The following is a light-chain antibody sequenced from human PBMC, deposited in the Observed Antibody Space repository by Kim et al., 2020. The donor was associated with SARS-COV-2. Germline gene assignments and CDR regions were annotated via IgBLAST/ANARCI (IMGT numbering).Light chain of an antibody. CDR3: FPYTGRLNFV. CDR1: TSDIDNFKY. CDR2: DVN. J-gene: IGLJ2*01. V-gene: IGLV2-14*03. Sequence: QSALTQPSAVSGSPGQPITIACTASTSDIDNFKYVSWYQQFPDKAPKLIIYDVNQRPSGISFRFSGSKSGHTASLTISGLQAEDEADYYCFPYTGRLNFVFGRGTKLTVL.